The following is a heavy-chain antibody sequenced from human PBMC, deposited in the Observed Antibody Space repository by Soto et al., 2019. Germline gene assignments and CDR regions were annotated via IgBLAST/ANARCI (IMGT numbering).Heavy chain of an antibody. CDR2: ISWNSGSI. J-gene: IGHJ4*02. CDR1: GFTFDDYA. D-gene: IGHD5-18*01. V-gene: IGHV3-9*01. CDR3: AKAVGSYGNLDY. Sequence: EVQLVESGGGLVQPGRSLRLSCAASGFTFDDYAMHWVRQAPGKGLEWVSRISWNSGSIGYADSVKGRFTISRDNAKNSLYLQMTSLRAEDTALYYCAKAVGSYGNLDYWGQGTLVTVSS.